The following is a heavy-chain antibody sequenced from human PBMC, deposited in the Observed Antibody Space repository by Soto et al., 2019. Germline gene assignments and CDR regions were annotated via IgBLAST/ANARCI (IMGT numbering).Heavy chain of an antibody. CDR3: ARDPSYGPYYCGMDV. J-gene: IGHJ6*02. V-gene: IGHV3-30-3*01. Sequence: QVQLVESGGGVVQPGRSLRLSCAASGFTFSSYVMHWVRQAPGKGLEWVAVISYDGSNKYYADSVKGRFTISRDNSKNTLYLQMNSLRAEDTAVYYCARDPSYGPYYCGMDVWGQGTTVTVSS. CDR2: ISYDGSNK. D-gene: IGHD3-16*01. CDR1: GFTFSSYV.